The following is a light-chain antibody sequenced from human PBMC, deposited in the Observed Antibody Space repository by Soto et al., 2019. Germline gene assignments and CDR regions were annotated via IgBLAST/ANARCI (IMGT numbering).Light chain of an antibody. CDR2: DVS. CDR1: SSDVGGYDY. Sequence: QSVLAQPASVSGSPGQSITISCTGSSSDVGGYDYVSWYQHHPGKAPKLLIHDVSHRPSGVSDRFSGSKSGTSASLAISGLRSEDEADYYCAAWDASRSAFVSGTGTKVTVL. J-gene: IGLJ1*01. V-gene: IGLV2-14*03. CDR3: AAWDASRSAFV.